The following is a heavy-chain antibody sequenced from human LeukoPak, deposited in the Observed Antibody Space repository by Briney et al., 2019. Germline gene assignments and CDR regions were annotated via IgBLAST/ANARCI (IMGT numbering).Heavy chain of an antibody. Sequence: GGSRRLSCAASGFTFSYAMHWVRHAPGKGLEWGVVISYDGSNKYYADSVKGRFTSSRDNSKNTLYLQMNRLRAEDTAVYYCEGGVDYYGSGSSESWGENWFDPWGQGTLVTVSS. D-gene: IGHD3-10*01. CDR3: EGGVDYYGSGSSESWGENWFDP. J-gene: IGHJ5*02. CDR2: ISYDGSNK. CDR1: GFTFSYA. V-gene: IGHV3-30-3*01.